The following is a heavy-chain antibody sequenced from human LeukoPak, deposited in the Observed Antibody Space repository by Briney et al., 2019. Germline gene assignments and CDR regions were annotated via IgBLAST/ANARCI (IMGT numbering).Heavy chain of an antibody. Sequence: GGSLRLSCAASGFTFSNAWMNWVRQAPGKGLEWVGRIKSKTDGGTTDYAAPVKGRFTISRDDSKNTLYLQMNSLRAEDTAVYYCAKDLSGYDSSGFDYWGQGTLVTVSS. CDR1: GFTFSNAW. CDR3: AKDLSGYDSSGFDY. D-gene: IGHD3-22*01. CDR2: IKSKTDGGTT. J-gene: IGHJ4*02. V-gene: IGHV3-15*07.